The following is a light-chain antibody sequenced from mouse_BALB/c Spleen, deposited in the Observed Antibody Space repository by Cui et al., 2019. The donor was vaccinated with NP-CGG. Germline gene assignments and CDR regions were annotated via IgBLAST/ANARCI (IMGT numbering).Light chain of an antibody. CDR3: ALWYSNHWV. CDR2: GTK. J-gene: IGLJ1*01. Sequence: QAVVTQESALNTSPGETVTLTCRSSTGPVTTSNYANWAQEKPDHLFTGLIGGTKNRAPGVPARFSGSLIGDKAALTITGAQTEDEAIYFCALWYSNHWVFGGGTKLTVL. V-gene: IGLV1*01. CDR1: TGPVTTSNY.